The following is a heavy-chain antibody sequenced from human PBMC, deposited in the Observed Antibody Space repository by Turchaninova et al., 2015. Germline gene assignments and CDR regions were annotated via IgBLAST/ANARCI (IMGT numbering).Heavy chain of an antibody. CDR3: ARLMLQPGMVPLKSNGLAAFDI. Sequence: IGWVRQMSGKGLELVGFIYPGDSETIYSPSFQGQVTMSAAKSISTADLQWSSLKASDTALYYCARLMLQPGMVPLKSNGLAAFDIWGQGTMVIVSS. J-gene: IGHJ3*02. CDR2: IYPGDSET. V-gene: IGHV5-51*01. D-gene: IGHD4-23*01.